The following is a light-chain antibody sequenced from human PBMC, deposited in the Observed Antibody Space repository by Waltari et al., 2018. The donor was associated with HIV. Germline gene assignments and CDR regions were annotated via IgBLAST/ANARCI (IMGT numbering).Light chain of an antibody. J-gene: IGKJ2*01. CDR2: DAT. CDR3: QQYDMVPRT. CDR1: QDIRKL. V-gene: IGKV1-33*01. Sequence: DIQMTQSPSSLSASVGDRVTITCQASQDIRKLLNWYQQKPGKAPRLVIFDATNLETGGPSRFSGSGSGTKFTFTISSLQPEDVGTYYCQQYDMVPRTFGQGTKLEIK.